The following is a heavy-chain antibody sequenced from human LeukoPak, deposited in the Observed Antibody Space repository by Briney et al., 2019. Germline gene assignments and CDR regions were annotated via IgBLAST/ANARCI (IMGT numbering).Heavy chain of an antibody. CDR3: ARDSFSGSSLDY. D-gene: IGHD1-26*01. CDR2: ISWNSGST. CDR1: GFTFDDYA. J-gene: IGHJ4*02. V-gene: IGHV3-9*01. Sequence: GGSLRLSCAASGFTFDDYAMHWVRQAPGKGLEWVSGISWNSGSTGYADSVKGRVTISRDNAENSLHLQMKSLRAEDTALYYCARDSFSGSSLDYWGQGTLVTVSS.